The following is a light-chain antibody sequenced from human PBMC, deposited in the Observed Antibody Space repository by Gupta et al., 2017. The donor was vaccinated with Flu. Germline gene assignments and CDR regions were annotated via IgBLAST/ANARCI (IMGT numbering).Light chain of an antibody. V-gene: IGKV1-39*01. Sequence: DIQMTQSPSSLSASVGDRVTITCRASQSISSYLNWYQQKPGKAPKLLIYDASSLQSGVPSRFSGSGSGTDFTLTISSLQPEDFATYYCQQSDSTSWTFGQGTKVEIK. CDR1: QSISSY. CDR2: DAS. J-gene: IGKJ1*01. CDR3: QQSDSTSWT.